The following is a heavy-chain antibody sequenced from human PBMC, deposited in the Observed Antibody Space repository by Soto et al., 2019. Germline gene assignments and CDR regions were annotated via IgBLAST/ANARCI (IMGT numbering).Heavy chain of an antibody. J-gene: IGHJ6*01. D-gene: IGHD1-26*01. Sequence: EVQLVESGGGLVQPGGSLRLSCAASGFTFCDHYMDWVRQAPGKGLEWVARSRNRVNSHTTEYAASVKGRFTISRDESKSCLYLQMNSLKIEDTAVYYCTRGLLGGAPSYTFHGMDVWGQGTTVTVSS. CDR1: GFTFCDHY. CDR2: SRNRVNSHTT. V-gene: IGHV3-72*01. CDR3: TRGLLGGAPSYTFHGMDV.